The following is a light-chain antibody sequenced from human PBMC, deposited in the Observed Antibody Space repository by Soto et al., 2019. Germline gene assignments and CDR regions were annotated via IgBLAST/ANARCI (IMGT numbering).Light chain of an antibody. Sequence: QSVLTQPPSVSGAPGQRVTISCTGSSSNIGAGYDVHWYQQLPGTAPKLLIYGNSNRPSGVPDRFSGSKSGTSASLAITGREAGDEAVYYSQPFAGRLGALSGGGPNPPVL. CDR1: SSNIGAGYD. CDR3: QPFAGRLGAL. CDR2: GNS. J-gene: IGLJ3*02. V-gene: IGLV1-40*01.